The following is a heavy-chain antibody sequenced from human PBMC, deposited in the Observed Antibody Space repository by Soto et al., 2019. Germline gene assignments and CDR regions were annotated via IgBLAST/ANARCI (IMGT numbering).Heavy chain of an antibody. V-gene: IGHV3-48*01. J-gene: IGHJ4*02. CDR2: ISSSSSTI. CDR1: GFTFRSYN. D-gene: IGHD3-16*01. Sequence: GGSLRLSCAASGFTFRSYNMNWVRQAPGKGLGWVSYISSSSSTIFYTDSVKGRFTVSRDNAKNSLRLTSVSAADSAIYYCTREGGYWGQGILVTVSS. CDR3: TREGGY.